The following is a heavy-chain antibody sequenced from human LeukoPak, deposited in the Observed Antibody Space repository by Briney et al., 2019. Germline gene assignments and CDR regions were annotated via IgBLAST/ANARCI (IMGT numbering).Heavy chain of an antibody. Sequence: PSETLSLTCAVYGGSFSGYYWSWIRQPPGKGLEWIGEINHSGSTNYNPSLKSRVTISVDTSKNQFSLKLGSVTAADAAVYYCAGPGVVAATPVGENYYYGMDVWGQGTTVTVSS. J-gene: IGHJ6*02. CDR2: INHSGST. V-gene: IGHV4-34*01. CDR1: GGSFSGYY. D-gene: IGHD2-15*01. CDR3: AGPGVVAATPVGENYYYGMDV.